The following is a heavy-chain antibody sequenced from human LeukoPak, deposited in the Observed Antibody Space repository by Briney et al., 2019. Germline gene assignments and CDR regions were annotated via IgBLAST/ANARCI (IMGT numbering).Heavy chain of an antibody. J-gene: IGHJ5*02. D-gene: IGHD3-10*01. Sequence: SQTLSLTCTVSGGSISSGSYYWSWIRQPAGKGLEWIGRIYTSGSTNYNPSLKSRVTISVDTSKNQFSLKLSSVTAADTAVYYCARDSIYHGSGPSYNWFDPWGQGTLVTVSS. V-gene: IGHV4-61*02. CDR2: IYTSGST. CDR3: ARDSIYHGSGPSYNWFDP. CDR1: GGSISSGSYY.